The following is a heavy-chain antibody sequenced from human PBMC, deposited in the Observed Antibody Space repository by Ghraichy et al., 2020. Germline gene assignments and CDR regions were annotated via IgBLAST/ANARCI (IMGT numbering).Heavy chain of an antibody. D-gene: IGHD3-9*01. CDR3: ARGYFDWLLGI. V-gene: IGHV4-34*01. CDR1: GGSFSGYY. CDR2: INHSGST. Sequence: SQTLSLTCAVYGGSFSGYYWSWIRQPPGKGLEWIGEINHSGSTNYNPSLKSRVTISVDTSKNQFSLKLSPVTAADTAVYYCARGYFDWLLGIWGQGTMVTVSS. J-gene: IGHJ3*02.